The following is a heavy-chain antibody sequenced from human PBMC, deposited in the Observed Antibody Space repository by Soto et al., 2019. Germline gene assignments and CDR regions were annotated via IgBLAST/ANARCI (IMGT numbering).Heavy chain of an antibody. J-gene: IGHJ6*03. CDR1: GGSFGFYY. Sequence: QVQLQQWGAGLLKPSETLSLTCAVYGGSFGFYYWSWIRQSPGRGLALIGEINHSGRANYNPSLKSRVTISLGTSKNQFSLKLNSVTPADTAIYYSMRGKVVDATFSKYHYMDVWGKGTTVTVSS. CDR3: MRGKVVDATFSKYHYMDV. CDR2: INHSGRA. V-gene: IGHV4-34*01. D-gene: IGHD2-8*02.